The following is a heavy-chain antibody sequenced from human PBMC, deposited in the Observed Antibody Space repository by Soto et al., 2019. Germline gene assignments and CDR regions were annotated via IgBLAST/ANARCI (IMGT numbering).Heavy chain of an antibody. J-gene: IGHJ4*02. CDR1: GFSLSSSGVG. D-gene: IGHD2-15*01. Sequence: QITLKESGPTLVKPTQTLTLTCTFSGFSLSSSGVGVAWIRQPPEKAREWLALIYWGDEKLYSPSLKSRLTISKDTSKNQVVLTMTNMDPVDTATYYCAHRYCSGGSCYMSFDYWGQGTLVTVSS. CDR3: AHRYCSGGSCYMSFDY. CDR2: IYWGDEK. V-gene: IGHV2-5*02.